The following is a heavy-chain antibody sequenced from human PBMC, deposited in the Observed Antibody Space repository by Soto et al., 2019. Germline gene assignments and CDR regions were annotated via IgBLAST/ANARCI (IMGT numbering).Heavy chain of an antibody. CDR1: EFTFSSYA. J-gene: IGHJ4*02. D-gene: IGHD5-12*01. CDR3: ARDNRGDSGCGSEWYYLDY. V-gene: IGHV3-30-3*01. Sequence: PGWSLRLSCAACEFTFSSYAMPWVRQPPGKGLEWVAVISYDGSNKYYADSVKGRFTISRDNSKNTLYLQMNSLRAEDTAGYYCARDNRGDSGCGSEWYYLDYWGQGTLVTVSS. CDR2: ISYDGSNK.